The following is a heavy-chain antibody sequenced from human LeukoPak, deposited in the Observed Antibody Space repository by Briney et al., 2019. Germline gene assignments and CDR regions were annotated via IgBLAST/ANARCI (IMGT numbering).Heavy chain of an antibody. Sequence: GGSLRLSCAASGFTFDDYGMSWVRQAPGKGLEWVSGINWNGGSTGYADSVKGRFTISRDNAKNSLYLQMNSLRAEDTALYYCASSLVSGKQGDIWGQGTMVAVSS. CDR3: ASSLVSGKQGDI. CDR1: GFTFDDYG. V-gene: IGHV3-20*04. D-gene: IGHD1-26*01. CDR2: INWNGGST. J-gene: IGHJ3*02.